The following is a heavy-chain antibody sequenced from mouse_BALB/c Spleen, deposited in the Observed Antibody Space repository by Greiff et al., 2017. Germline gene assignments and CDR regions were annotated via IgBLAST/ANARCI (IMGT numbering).Heavy chain of an antibody. CDR3: ARQEGLRASFDY. Sequence: EVMLVESGGGLVKPGGSLKLSCAASGFAFSSYDMSWVRQTPEKRLEWVAYISSGGGSTYYPDTVKGRFTISRDNAKNTLYLQMSSLKSEDTAMYYCARQEGLRASFDYWGQGTTLTVSS. CDR2: ISSGGGST. V-gene: IGHV5-12-1*01. D-gene: IGHD2-2*01. CDR1: GFAFSSYD. J-gene: IGHJ2*01.